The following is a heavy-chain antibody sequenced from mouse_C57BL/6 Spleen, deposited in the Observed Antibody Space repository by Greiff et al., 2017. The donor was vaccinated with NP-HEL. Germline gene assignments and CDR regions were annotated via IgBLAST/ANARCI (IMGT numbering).Heavy chain of an antibody. CDR1: GYTFTDSN. D-gene: IGHD4-1*02. CDR3: ATTGTERGYFDY. V-gene: IGHV1-22*01. CDR2: INPNNGGT. J-gene: IGHJ2*01. Sequence: EVQLQQSGPELVKPGASVKMSCKASGYTFTDSNMHWVKQSPGKSLEWIGYINPNNGGTSYNQKFKGKATLTVNKSSSTAYMELRSLTSEDSAVYYGATTGTERGYFDYGGKGTTLTVSS.